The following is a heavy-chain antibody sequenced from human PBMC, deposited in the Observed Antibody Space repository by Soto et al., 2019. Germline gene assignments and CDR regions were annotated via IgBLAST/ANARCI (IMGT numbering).Heavy chain of an antibody. CDR3: ARARGFSYGYCDY. D-gene: IGHD5-18*01. J-gene: IGHJ4*02. V-gene: IGHV4-39*01. Sequence: PSETLSLTCTVSGGSVSSSPYYWVWIRQPPGKGLEYIGNIYYSGCTYYSPSLKSRVSISVDTSTNQFSLNLSSVTAADTAVYYCARARGFSYGYCDYWGRGTLVTVSS. CDR1: GGSVSSSPYY. CDR2: IYYSGCT.